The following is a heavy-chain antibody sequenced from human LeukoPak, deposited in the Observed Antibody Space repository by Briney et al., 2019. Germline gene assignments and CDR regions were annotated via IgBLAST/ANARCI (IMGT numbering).Heavy chain of an antibody. J-gene: IGHJ6*02. CDR1: GFIFSNYG. V-gene: IGHV3-64*04. CDR2: ISSDGDNT. Sequence: GGSLRLSCSASGFIFSNYGMYWVRQAPGKGLEFVSAISSDGDNTFYADSVKGRFTISRDNAKNSLYLQMNSLRAEDTAVYYCARDRTDYYGLDVWGQGTTVTVSS. CDR3: ARDRTDYYGLDV.